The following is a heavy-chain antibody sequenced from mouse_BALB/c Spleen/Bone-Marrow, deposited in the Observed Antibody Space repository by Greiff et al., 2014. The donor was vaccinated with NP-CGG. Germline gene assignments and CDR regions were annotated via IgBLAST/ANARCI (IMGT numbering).Heavy chain of an antibody. Sequence: DLVKPGASVKLSCKASGYTFTSYWINWIKQRPGQGLEWIGRIAPGSGSTYYNEMFKGKATLTVDTSSSTAYIQLSSLSSEDSAVYFCARFPIYYGNYGAMDYWGLGTSVPVSS. CDR2: IAPGSGST. D-gene: IGHD2-1*01. V-gene: IGHV1S41*01. CDR1: GYTFTSYW. J-gene: IGHJ4*01. CDR3: ARFPIYYGNYGAMDY.